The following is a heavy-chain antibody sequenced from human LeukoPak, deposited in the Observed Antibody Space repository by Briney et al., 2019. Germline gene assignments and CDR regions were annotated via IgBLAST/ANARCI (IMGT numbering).Heavy chain of an antibody. CDR1: GGSFSDYY. V-gene: IGHV4-34*01. CDR2: INHSGST. J-gene: IGHJ4*02. D-gene: IGHD3-10*01. CDR3: ARDTMVRGVTSPQASTFFDY. Sequence: SETLSLTCAVYGGSFSDYYWSWIRQPPGKGLEWIGEINHSGSTNYNPSLKSRVTISVDTSKNQFSLKLSSVTAADTAVYYCARDTMVRGVTSPQASTFFDYWGQGTLVTVSS.